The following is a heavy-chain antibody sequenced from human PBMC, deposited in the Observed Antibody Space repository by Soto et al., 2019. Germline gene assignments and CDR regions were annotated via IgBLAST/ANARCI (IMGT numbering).Heavy chain of an antibody. Sequence: EVQVVESGGGLVQPGRSLRLSCAASGFTFQNYAMHWVRQAPGKGLEWVSGIRWNGASRGYAGSVKGRFTISRDDARSSLSLEMKSLRAEDTAVYYCAKEGAISVGYFDVWGRGTLVIVSS. CDR1: GFTFQNYA. J-gene: IGHJ4*02. V-gene: IGHV3-9*01. CDR2: IRWNGASR. CDR3: AKEGAISVGYFDV. D-gene: IGHD1-26*01.